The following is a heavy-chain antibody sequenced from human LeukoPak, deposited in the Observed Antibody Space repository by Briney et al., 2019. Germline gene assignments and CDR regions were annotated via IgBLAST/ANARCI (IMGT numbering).Heavy chain of an antibody. D-gene: IGHD3-9*01. Sequence: GGSLRLSCAAPGFTFSSYWMHWVRHAPGKGLVWVSRINSDGSSTSYADSVKGRFTISRDNAKNTLYLQMNSLRAEDTAVYYCARGDEYYDILTGYRAPTDYWGQGTLVTVSS. CDR2: INSDGSST. CDR1: GFTFSSYW. V-gene: IGHV3-74*01. J-gene: IGHJ4*02. CDR3: ARGDEYYDILTGYRAPTDY.